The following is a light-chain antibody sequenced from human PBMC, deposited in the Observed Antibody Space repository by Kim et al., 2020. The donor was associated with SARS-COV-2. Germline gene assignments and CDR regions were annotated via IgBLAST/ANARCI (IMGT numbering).Light chain of an antibody. CDR2: GRN. CDR3: NSRDSSGNHLV. CDR1: SFRNYY. Sequence: SSELTQDPAVSVALGQTVRITCQGDSFRNYYASWYQQKPRQAPVVVIYGRNDRPSGIPDRFSGSNSGNTASLTITGAQAEDEANYYCNSRDSSGNHLVFGGGTQLTVL. V-gene: IGLV3-19*01. J-gene: IGLJ3*02.